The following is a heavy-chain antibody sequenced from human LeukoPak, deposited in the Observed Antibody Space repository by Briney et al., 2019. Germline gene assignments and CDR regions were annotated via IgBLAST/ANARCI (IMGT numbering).Heavy chain of an antibody. V-gene: IGHV3-7*01. D-gene: IGHD2-2*01. CDR1: GFTFSDYY. Sequence: GGSLRLSCAASGFTFSDYYMNWVRQAPGKGLEWVANIKQDGSDKYYVDSVKGRFTISRDNAKNSLYLQMNSLRAEDTAVYYCARALTHIVVVPAAGYYFDYWGQGSLVTVSS. CDR3: ARALTHIVVVPAAGYYFDY. CDR2: IKQDGSDK. J-gene: IGHJ4*02.